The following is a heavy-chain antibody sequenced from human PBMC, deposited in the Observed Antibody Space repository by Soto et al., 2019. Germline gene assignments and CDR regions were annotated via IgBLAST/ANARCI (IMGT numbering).Heavy chain of an antibody. CDR2: ISGSGTTT. D-gene: IGHD3-3*01. CDR1: GFTFSSYG. V-gene: IGHV3-23*01. Sequence: GGSLRLSCAASGFTFSSYGMGWVRQPPGKGLEWVSAISGSGTTTYYADSVKGRLTISRDSSKSTLYLQMNSLRAEDTAVYYCAKDTATFGRFDYWGQGTLVTVSS. CDR3: AKDTATFGRFDY. J-gene: IGHJ4*02.